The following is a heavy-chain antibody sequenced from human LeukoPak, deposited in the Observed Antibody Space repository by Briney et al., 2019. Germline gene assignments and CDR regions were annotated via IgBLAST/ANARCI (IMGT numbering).Heavy chain of an antibody. D-gene: IGHD1-7*01. CDR1: GGSISSYY. J-gene: IGHJ5*02. CDR2: IYYSGST. V-gene: IGHV4-59*01. Sequence: SETLSLTCTVSGGSISSYYWSWIRQPPGKGLEWIGYIYYSGSTNYNPSLKSRVTISVDTSKNQFSLKLSSVTAADTAVYYCARVLYNWNYLDWFDPWGQGTLVTVSS. CDR3: ARVLYNWNYLDWFDP.